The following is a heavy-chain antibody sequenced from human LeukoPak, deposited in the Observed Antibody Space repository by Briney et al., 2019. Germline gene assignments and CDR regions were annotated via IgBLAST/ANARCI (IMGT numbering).Heavy chain of an antibody. Sequence: ASVKVSCKASGYTFTSYGIGWVPQAPGQGLEWMGWINTYKGNTNYAQKLQGRVSMTTDTSTNTAYMELRSLRSDDTAVYYCARDYYDSSGYYYDAFDIWGQGTMVTVSS. J-gene: IGHJ3*02. CDR3: ARDYYDSSGYYYDAFDI. CDR2: INTYKGNT. V-gene: IGHV1-18*01. CDR1: GYTFTSYG. D-gene: IGHD3-22*01.